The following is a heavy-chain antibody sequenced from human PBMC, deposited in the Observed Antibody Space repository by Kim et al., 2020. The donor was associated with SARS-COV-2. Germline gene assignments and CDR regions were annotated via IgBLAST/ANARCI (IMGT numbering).Heavy chain of an antibody. CDR2: IYYSGST. CDR1: GGSISSYY. J-gene: IGHJ6*02. V-gene: IGHV4-59*13. CDR3: ARDRNGPIGMDV. Sequence: SETLSLTCTVSGGSISSYYWSWIRQPPGKGLEWIGYIYYSGSTNYNPSLKSRVTISVDTSKNQFSLKLSSVTAADTAVYYCARDRNGPIGMDVWGQGTTDTVSS.